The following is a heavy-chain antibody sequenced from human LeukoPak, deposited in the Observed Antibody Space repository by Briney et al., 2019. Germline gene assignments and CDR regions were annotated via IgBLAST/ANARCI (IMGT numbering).Heavy chain of an antibody. V-gene: IGHV4-59*01. Sequence: SGTPSLPCTASGGFINNFYWSWSRQSPGEGMGGVGNIYYSGSTNYKPSLKSRVTISVDTSQNQFFLKLSSVTAADTAMYYWARVLSCGGDCYSFDQWGQGTLVTVSS. J-gene: IGHJ4*02. D-gene: IGHD2-21*02. CDR1: GGFINNFY. CDR3: ARVLSCGGDCYSFDQ. CDR2: IYYSGST.